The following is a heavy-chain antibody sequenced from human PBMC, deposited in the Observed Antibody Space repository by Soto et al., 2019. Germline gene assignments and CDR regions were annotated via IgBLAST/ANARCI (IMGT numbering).Heavy chain of an antibody. Sequence: SETLSLTXAVYGGSFSGYYWSWIRQPPGKGLEWIGEINHSGSTNYNPSLKSRVTISVDTSKNQFSLKLSSVTAADTAVYYCARGYWNYGSAVDYWGQGTLVTVSS. V-gene: IGHV4-34*01. J-gene: IGHJ4*02. D-gene: IGHD1-7*01. CDR1: GGSFSGYY. CDR2: INHSGST. CDR3: ARGYWNYGSAVDY.